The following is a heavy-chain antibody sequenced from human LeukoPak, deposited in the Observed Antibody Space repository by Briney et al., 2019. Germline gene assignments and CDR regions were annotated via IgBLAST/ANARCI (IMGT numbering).Heavy chain of an antibody. V-gene: IGHV3-30-3*01. J-gene: IGHJ4*02. CDR3: ARDPGSSWYHSYFDY. D-gene: IGHD6-13*01. CDR1: GFTFSSYA. Sequence: GSLRLSCAASGFTFSSYAMHWVRPAPGKGLEWVAVISYDGSNKYYADSVKGRFTISRDNSKNTLYLQMNSLRAEDTAVYYCARDPGSSWYHSYFDYWGRGTLVTVSS. CDR2: ISYDGSNK.